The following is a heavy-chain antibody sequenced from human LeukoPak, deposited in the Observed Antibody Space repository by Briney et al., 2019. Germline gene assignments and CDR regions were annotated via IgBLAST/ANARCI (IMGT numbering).Heavy chain of an antibody. CDR2: IWYDGSNK. Sequence: GGSLRLSCAASGFSFSSYGMHGVGQAPGKGLEGVAVIWYDGSNKYYGDSVKGRVTISRDNSKNTLYLQMNSLRAEDTAVYYCARDLQILRPGCFDYWGQGSLVTVSS. V-gene: IGHV3-33*01. CDR1: GFSFSSYG. J-gene: IGHJ4*02. CDR3: ARDLQILRPGCFDY. D-gene: IGHD5-24*01.